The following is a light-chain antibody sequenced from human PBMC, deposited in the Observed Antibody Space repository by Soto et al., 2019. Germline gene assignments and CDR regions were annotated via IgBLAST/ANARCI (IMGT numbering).Light chain of an antibody. Sequence: QSVLTQPPSVSGAPGQRVTISCTGSSSNIGAGYDVNWYQQLPGTAPKVLIYGNSNRPSGVPDRFSGSKSGASASLAITGPQGEDGGDYRQSYDRRLSTSVFGGGTQLTVL. CDR1: SSNIGAGYD. V-gene: IGLV1-40*01. CDR2: GNS. J-gene: IGLJ2*01. CDR3: QSYDRRLSTSV.